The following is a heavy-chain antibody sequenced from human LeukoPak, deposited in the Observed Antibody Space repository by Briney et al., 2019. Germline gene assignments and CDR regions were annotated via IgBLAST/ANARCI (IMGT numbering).Heavy chain of an antibody. CDR1: GYTFTAYY. CDR3: ARKLSY. J-gene: IGHJ4*02. Sequence: ASVKVSCKASGYTFTAYYMHWVRQAPGQGLEWMGRINPDRGGTNYAQKFQGRVTMTRDKSISTAYMELTSLRSDDTAVYYCARKLSYWGQGTLVTVSS. CDR2: INPDRGGT. V-gene: IGHV1-2*06. D-gene: IGHD2-15*01.